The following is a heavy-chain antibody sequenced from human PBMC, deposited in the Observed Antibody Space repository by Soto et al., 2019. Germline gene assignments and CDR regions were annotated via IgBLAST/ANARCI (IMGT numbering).Heavy chain of an antibody. CDR3: ARGDEMTAVTIFEY. CDR2: VIPGFNTS. J-gene: IGHJ4*02. Sequence: QLRWEQSGPEVKRPGPSVKVSCRASEGAFGRYYVSWVRKAPGQGLEWIGGVIPGFNTSNYSLKFQGRVAIFADLSTNTVFMELRSLRSEDTALYYCARGDEMTAVTIFEYWGQGTLVTVSS. V-gene: IGHV1-69*01. CDR1: EGAFGRYY. D-gene: IGHD4-17*01.